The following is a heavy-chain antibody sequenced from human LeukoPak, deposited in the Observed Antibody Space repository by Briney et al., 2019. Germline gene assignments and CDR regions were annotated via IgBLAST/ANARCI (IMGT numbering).Heavy chain of an antibody. J-gene: IGHJ5*02. Sequence: GGSLRLSCAASGFTFSSYAMSWVRQAPGKGLEWVSAISGSGGSTYYADSVKGRFTISRDNSKNTLYLQMNSLRAEDTAVYYCARDSSGYYSGGFDPWGQGTLVTVSS. CDR2: ISGSGGST. CDR3: ARDSSGYYSGGFDP. CDR1: GFTFSSYA. D-gene: IGHD3-22*01. V-gene: IGHV3-23*01.